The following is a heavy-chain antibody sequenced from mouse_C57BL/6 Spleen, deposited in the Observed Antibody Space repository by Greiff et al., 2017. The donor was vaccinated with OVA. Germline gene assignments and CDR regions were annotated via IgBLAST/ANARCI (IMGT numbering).Heavy chain of an antibody. Sequence: VKLQESGPGLVQPSQSLSITCTVSGFSLTSYGVHWVRQSPGKGLEWLGVIWSGGSTDYNAAFISSLSISKDNSKSQVFFKMNSLQADDTAIYYCARNYYGSSYDWYFDVWGTGTTVTVSS. CDR2: IWSGGST. D-gene: IGHD1-1*01. V-gene: IGHV2-2*01. CDR3: ARNYYGSSYDWYFDV. CDR1: GFSLTSYG. J-gene: IGHJ1*03.